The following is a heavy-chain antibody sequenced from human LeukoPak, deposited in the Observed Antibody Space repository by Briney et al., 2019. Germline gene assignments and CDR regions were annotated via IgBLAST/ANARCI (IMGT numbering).Heavy chain of an antibody. J-gene: IGHJ1*01. CDR3: ASHYGDPIAEYFQH. Sequence: GGSLRLSCAASGFTFSSYSMSWVRQAPGKGLEWVSSISSSSSYIYYADSVKGRFTISRDNAKNSLYLQMNSLRAEDTAVYYCASHYGDPIAEYFQHWGQGTLVTVSS. D-gene: IGHD4-17*01. CDR2: ISSSSSYI. V-gene: IGHV3-21*01. CDR1: GFTFSSYS.